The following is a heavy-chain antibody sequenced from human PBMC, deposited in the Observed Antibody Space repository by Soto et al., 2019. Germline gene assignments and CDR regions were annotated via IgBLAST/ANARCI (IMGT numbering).Heavy chain of an antibody. D-gene: IGHD6-6*01. V-gene: IGHV3-53*01. CDR1: GFTVSSNY. CDR2: IYSGGST. J-gene: IGHJ3*02. CDR3: AREPSYSSWSGGDAIDI. Sequence: GGSLRLSCAASGFTVSSNYMSWVRQAPGKGLEWFSVIYSGGSTYYADSVKGRFTITRDNSKNTLYLQMNNLRAEDTAGYYGAREPSYSSWSGGDAIDIWGQGTIVTVSS.